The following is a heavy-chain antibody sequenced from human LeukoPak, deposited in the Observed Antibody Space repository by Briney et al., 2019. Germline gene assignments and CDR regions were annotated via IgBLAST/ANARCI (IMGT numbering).Heavy chain of an antibody. J-gene: IGHJ4*02. CDR2: IYYSGST. Sequence: SETLSLTCTVSGGSISSYYWSCIRQPPGKGLEWIGYIYYSGSTNYNPSLKSRVTISVDTSKNQFSLKLSSVTAADTAVYYCARGRYDSSGYYVDYWGQGTLVTVSS. D-gene: IGHD3-22*01. CDR1: GGSISSYY. CDR3: ARGRYDSSGYYVDY. V-gene: IGHV4-59*08.